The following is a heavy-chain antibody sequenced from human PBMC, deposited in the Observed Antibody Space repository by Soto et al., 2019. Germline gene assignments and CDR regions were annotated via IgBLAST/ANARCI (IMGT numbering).Heavy chain of an antibody. CDR3: ARDLSGSTNVDY. V-gene: IGHV3-30-3*01. CDR2: ISYDGNNK. Sequence: VQLVESGGGVVQPGRSLGLLCAASGFTFSSYAIHWVRQAPGKGLEWVAVISYDGNNKYYADSVKGRFTISRDNFKNTVYLQMDSLRGEDTAVYYCARDLSGSTNVDYWGQGTLVTVSS. CDR1: GFTFSSYA. J-gene: IGHJ4*02. D-gene: IGHD1-26*01.